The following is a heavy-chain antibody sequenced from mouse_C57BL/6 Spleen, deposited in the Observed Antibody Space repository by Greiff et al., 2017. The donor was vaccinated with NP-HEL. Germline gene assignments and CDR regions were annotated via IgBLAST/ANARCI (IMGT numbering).Heavy chain of an antibody. CDR2: INPYNGGT. V-gene: IGHV1-19*01. CDR1: GYTFTDYY. D-gene: IGHD3-3*01. CDR3: ARGDRDAMDY. J-gene: IGHJ4*01. Sequence: VQLKQSGPVLVKPGASVKMSCKASGYTFTDYYMNWVKQSHGKSLEWIGVINPYNGGTSYNQKFKGKATLTVDKSSSTAYMELNSLTSEDSAVYYCARGDRDAMDYWGQGTSVTVSS.